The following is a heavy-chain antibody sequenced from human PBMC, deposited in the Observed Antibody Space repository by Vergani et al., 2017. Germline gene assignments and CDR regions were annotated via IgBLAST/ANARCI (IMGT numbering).Heavy chain of an antibody. D-gene: IGHD7-27*01. J-gene: IGHJ4*02. CDR2: TRNKANSYTT. CDR1: GFTFSDHY. CDR3: AREGTGDTIVFDY. V-gene: IGHV3-72*01. Sequence: EVQLVESGGGLVQPGGSLRLSCAASGFTFSDHYMDWVRQAPGKGLEWVGRTRNKANSYTTEYAASVKGRFTISRDDSKNSLYLQMNSLKTEDTAVYYCAREGTGDTIVFDYWGQGTLVTVSS.